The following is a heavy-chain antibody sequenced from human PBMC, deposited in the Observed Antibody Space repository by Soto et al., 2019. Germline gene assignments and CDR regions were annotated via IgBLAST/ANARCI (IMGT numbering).Heavy chain of an antibody. CDR3: GKERRGSGWFVCSY. V-gene: IGHV3-23*01. J-gene: IGHJ4*02. Sequence: EVPLLESGGGLVQPGGSVRLSCAASGFTFSSYAMSWVRQAPGKGLEWVSAISGNGAATSYADSVRGRFTISRDNSKDTLYLQMNSLRADDTAVYYCGKERRGSGWFVCSYWGQGILGTVSS. CDR1: GFTFSSYA. D-gene: IGHD6-19*01. CDR2: ISGNGAAT.